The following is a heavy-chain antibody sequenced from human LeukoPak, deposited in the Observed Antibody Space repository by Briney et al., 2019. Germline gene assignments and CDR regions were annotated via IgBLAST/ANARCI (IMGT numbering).Heavy chain of an antibody. V-gene: IGHV3-23*01. J-gene: IGHJ3*02. D-gene: IGHD6-19*01. CDR2: ISGSGGST. CDR3: AKSYKSGYSSGWYRHGAFDI. CDR1: GFTFSSYA. Sequence: PGGSLRLSCAASGFTFSSYAMSWVRQAPGKGLEWVSAISGSGGSTYYADSVKGRFTISRDNSKNTLYLQMNSLRAEDTAVYYCAKSYKSGYSSGWYRHGAFDIWGQGTMVTVSS.